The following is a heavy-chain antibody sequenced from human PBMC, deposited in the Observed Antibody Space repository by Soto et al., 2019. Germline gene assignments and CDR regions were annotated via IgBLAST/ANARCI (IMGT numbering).Heavy chain of an antibody. V-gene: IGHV3-74*01. Sequence: EVQLVESGGSLVQPGGSLRLSCAASGFTFSGYWMHWVRQVSGKGLVWVSHIDGDGTFTTYADSVKGRFTISRDNAKNTLYLKMNSLRAEDTAVYYCGRDDFGLGIDNWGRGTLVTVSS. CDR3: GRDDFGLGIDN. CDR2: IDGDGTFT. J-gene: IGHJ4*02. CDR1: GFTFSGYW. D-gene: IGHD3-16*01.